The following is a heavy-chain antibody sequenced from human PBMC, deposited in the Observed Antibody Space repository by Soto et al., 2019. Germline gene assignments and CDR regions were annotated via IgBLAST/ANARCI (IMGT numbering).Heavy chain of an antibody. CDR3: AREFRYCSGGSCYHHPFDY. D-gene: IGHD2-15*01. Sequence: LRLSCAASGFTFSSYGMHWVRQAPGKGLEWVAVIWYDRSNKYYADSVKGRFTISRDNSKNTLYLQMNSLRAEDTAVYYCAREFRYCSGGSCYHHPFDYWGQGTLVTVSS. V-gene: IGHV3-33*01. CDR1: GFTFSSYG. CDR2: IWYDRSNK. J-gene: IGHJ4*02.